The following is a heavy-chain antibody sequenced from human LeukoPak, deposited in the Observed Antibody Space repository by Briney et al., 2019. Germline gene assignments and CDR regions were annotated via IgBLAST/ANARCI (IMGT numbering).Heavy chain of an antibody. CDR2: IYPGDSDT. V-gene: IGHV5-51*01. CDR1: GYSFTSYW. CDR3: ARHLPYYYDSSGWDY. D-gene: IGHD3-22*01. J-gene: IGHJ4*02. Sequence: RGESLKISCKGSGYSFTSYWIGWVRQVPGKGLEWMGIIYPGDSDTRYSPSFQGQVTISADKSISTAYLQWSSLKASDTAMYYCARHLPYYYDSSGWDYWGQGTLVTVSS.